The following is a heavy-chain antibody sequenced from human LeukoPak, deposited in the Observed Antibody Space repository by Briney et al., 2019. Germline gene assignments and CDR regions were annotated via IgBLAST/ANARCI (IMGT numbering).Heavy chain of an antibody. V-gene: IGHV3-15*01. J-gene: IGHJ4*02. Sequence: GSLRLSCVVSGFTFSKAWMSWIRQAPGKGLEWVGRIKTKTDGDRTDYAAPVEGRFTISRDDSKNTLSLQMNSLKTEDTAVYYCARANSFDSSGYYFDYWGQGTLVTVSS. CDR1: GFTFSKAW. CDR3: ARANSFDSSGYYFDY. CDR2: IKTKTDGDRT. D-gene: IGHD3-22*01.